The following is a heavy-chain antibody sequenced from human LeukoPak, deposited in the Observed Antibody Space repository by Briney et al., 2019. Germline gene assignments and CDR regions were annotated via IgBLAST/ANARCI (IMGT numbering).Heavy chain of an antibody. CDR2: IIPIFGTA. CDR1: GGTFSSYA. Sequence: ASVKVSCKASGGTFSSYAISWVRQAPGQGLEWMGGIIPIFGTANYAQKFQGRVTITTDESTSTAYMELSSLRSEDTAVYYCARGYYDSSGSSNTFDVWGQGTMVTVSS. CDR3: ARGYYDSSGSSNTFDV. J-gene: IGHJ3*01. D-gene: IGHD3-22*01. V-gene: IGHV1-69*05.